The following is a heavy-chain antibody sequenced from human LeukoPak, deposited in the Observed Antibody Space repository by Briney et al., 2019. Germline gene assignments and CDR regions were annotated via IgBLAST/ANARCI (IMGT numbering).Heavy chain of an antibody. V-gene: IGHV4-30-4*01. CDR1: GGSISSGDYY. J-gene: IGHJ3*02. CDR3: ARDRRPAFDI. Sequence: SETLSLTCTVSGGSISSGDYYWSWIRQPPGKGLEWIGYIYYSGSTYYNPSLKSRVTILVDTSKNQFSLKLSSVTAADTAVYYCARDRRPAFDIWGQGTMVTVSS. CDR2: IYYSGST.